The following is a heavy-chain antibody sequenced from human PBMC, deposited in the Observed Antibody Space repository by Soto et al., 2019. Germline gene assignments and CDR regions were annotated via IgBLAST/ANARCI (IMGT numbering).Heavy chain of an antibody. CDR2: INAGKGNT. D-gene: IGHD2-2*01. CDR1: GYTFTTYA. J-gene: IGHJ4*02. V-gene: IGHV1-3*01. CDR3: ARDGDDCSTTTCYVIDY. Sequence: GASVKVSCKASGYTFTTYAIHWVRQAPGQRLEWMAWINAGKGNTKYSQNFQGRVTVTRDTSASTAYMELNSLRSEDTAVYYCARDGDDCSTTTCYVIDYWGQGSLVTVSS.